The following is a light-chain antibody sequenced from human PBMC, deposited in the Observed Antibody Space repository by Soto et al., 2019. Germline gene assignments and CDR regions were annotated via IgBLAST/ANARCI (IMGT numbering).Light chain of an antibody. CDR2: DNN. Sequence: QSVLTQPPSVSAAPGQKVTISCSGNSSNIGKNYVSWFQQFPGTAPKHLIYDNNKRPSGIPDRFSVANSGTSATLGITGLQTGDEADYYCDTWDSSLSAVVFGGGTKLTVL. V-gene: IGLV1-51*01. J-gene: IGLJ2*01. CDR3: DTWDSSLSAVV. CDR1: SSNIGKNY.